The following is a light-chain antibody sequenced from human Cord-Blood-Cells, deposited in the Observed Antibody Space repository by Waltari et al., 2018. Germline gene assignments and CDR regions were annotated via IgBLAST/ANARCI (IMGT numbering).Light chain of an antibody. CDR3: QSYDSSLSGYV. Sequence: QSARTPPPSVSGAPGNGVTPSCPGRGPNMREGYDLHCYQQLPGTAPNLLIYGNSNRPSGVPVRFSGSKSGTSASLAITGLQAEDEADYYCQSYDSSLSGYVFGTGTKVTVL. J-gene: IGLJ1*01. CDR2: GNS. V-gene: IGLV1-40*01. CDR1: GPNMREGYD.